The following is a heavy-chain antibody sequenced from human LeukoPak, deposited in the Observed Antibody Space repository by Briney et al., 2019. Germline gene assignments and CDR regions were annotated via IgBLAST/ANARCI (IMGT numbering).Heavy chain of an antibody. CDR2: ISSSSSYI. V-gene: IGHV3-21*01. Sequence: GGSLRLSCAASGFTFSSYSMNWVRQAPGKGLERVSYISSSSSYIYYADSVKGRSTISRDNAKNSLYLQMNSLRAEDTAVYYCARDSESSGQYWGQGTLVTVSS. J-gene: IGHJ4*02. D-gene: IGHD3-22*01. CDR1: GFTFSSYS. CDR3: ARDSESSGQY.